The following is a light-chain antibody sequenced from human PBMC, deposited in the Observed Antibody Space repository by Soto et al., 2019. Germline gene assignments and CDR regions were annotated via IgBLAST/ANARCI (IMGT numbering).Light chain of an antibody. Sequence: QSVLTQPPLVSAAPGQKVTISCSGSSSNIGGNSVSWYQQLPGTAPKLLIYDDDKRPSGIPDRFSGSKSGTSATLGITGFQTGDEADYYCGSWDSSLSAYVFATGTKVTAL. CDR2: DDD. CDR3: GSWDSSLSAYV. J-gene: IGLJ1*01. CDR1: SSNIGGNS. V-gene: IGLV1-51*01.